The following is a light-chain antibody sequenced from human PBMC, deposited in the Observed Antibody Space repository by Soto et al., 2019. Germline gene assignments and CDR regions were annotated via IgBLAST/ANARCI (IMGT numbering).Light chain of an antibody. CDR3: QQYGSSGT. Sequence: EIVLTQSPGTLSLSPGEIATLSCMASQSVSNNYLAWYQQKPGQGPRLLIYGASNRATGIPDRFSGSGSGTDFTLTISRLEPEDFAVYYCQQYGSSGTFGQGTKV. CDR1: QSVSNNY. J-gene: IGKJ1*01. CDR2: GAS. V-gene: IGKV3-20*01.